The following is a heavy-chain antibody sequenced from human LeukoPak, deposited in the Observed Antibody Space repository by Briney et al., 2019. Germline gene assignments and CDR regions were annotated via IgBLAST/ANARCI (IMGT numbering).Heavy chain of an antibody. V-gene: IGHV1-24*01. CDR1: GDTLTELS. Sequence: ASVKVSCKVSGDTLTELSMHWVRQAPGKGLEWMGGFDPKEGERVYAQNFQGRFTMTEDTSSGTAYMELNSLRSEDTAVYYCTTREIVVEPAQTSMVREVLWRSDFWGHGTLVTVSS. J-gene: IGHJ4*01. CDR2: FDPKEGER. D-gene: IGHD3-10*01. CDR3: TTREIVVEPAQTSMVREVLWRSDF.